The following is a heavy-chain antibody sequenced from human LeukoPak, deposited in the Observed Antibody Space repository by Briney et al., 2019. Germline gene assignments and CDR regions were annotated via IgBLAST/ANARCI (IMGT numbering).Heavy chain of an antibody. J-gene: IGHJ6*04. V-gene: IGHV3-30*04. CDR3: ARDRYFDSSYGMDV. D-gene: IGHD3-9*01. CDR1: GFAFTTYA. Sequence: GRSLRLSCAASGFAFTTYAMHWVRQAPGKGLEWVAFISYDGGDKYYAESVKGRFTISRDNSKNTLYLQMNSLRAEDTAVYYCARDRYFDSSYGMDVWGKGTTVTVSS. CDR2: ISYDGGDK.